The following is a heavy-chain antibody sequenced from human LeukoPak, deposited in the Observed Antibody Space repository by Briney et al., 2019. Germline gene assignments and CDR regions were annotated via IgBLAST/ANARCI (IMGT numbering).Heavy chain of an antibody. CDR3: AKRGSNSWSEFDF. Sequence: PSETLSLTCSVFGGSISRYYWSWIRQPPGKGLEWIGYMYYSGNTNYNPSLKSRVTISVDTSKNQFSLKLTSVTAADTAVYYCAKRGSNSWSEFDFWGQGALVTVSS. J-gene: IGHJ4*02. D-gene: IGHD6-13*01. CDR1: GGSISRYY. V-gene: IGHV4-59*08. CDR2: MYYSGNT.